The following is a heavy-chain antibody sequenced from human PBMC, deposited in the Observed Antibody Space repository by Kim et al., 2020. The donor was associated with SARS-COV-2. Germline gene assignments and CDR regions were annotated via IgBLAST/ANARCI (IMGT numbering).Heavy chain of an antibody. Sequence: SVKVSCKASGGSFTNYAIAWVRQAPGQGLEWMGGIIPMFGTPRYAEKFQGRVTISADESTNTAYMELRSLRSEDTAVYYFARDLVATTGADGMDVWGRGTTVTVSS. D-gene: IGHD5-12*01. V-gene: IGHV1-69*13. CDR2: IIPMFGTP. J-gene: IGHJ6*02. CDR1: GGSFTNYA. CDR3: ARDLVATTGADGMDV.